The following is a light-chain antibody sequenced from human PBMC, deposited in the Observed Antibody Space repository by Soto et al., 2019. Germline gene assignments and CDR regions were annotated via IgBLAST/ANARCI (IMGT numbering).Light chain of an antibody. Sequence: DIQMTQSPSSLSASVGDRVTITCQASQDIKNYLNWYQQRPGKAPKVLISDASNLETGVPSRFSGSGSGTHFTFTISSLQPEDIATYYCQKYNSAPWTFGQGTKVEIK. J-gene: IGKJ1*01. CDR1: QDIKNY. CDR2: DAS. CDR3: QKYNSAPWT. V-gene: IGKV1-33*01.